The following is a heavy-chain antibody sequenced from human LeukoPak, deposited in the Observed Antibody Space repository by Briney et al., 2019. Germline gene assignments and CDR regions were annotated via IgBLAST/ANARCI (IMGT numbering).Heavy chain of an antibody. CDR1: GFTFSSYG. V-gene: IGHV3-30*18. CDR3: AKDKGANGMDV. J-gene: IGHJ6*02. Sequence: PGRSLRLSCAASGFTFSSYGMHWVRQAPGKGLEWVAVITYDGSNKYYADSVKGRFTISRDNSKNTLYLQMNSLRAEDTAVYYCAKDKGANGMDVWGQGTTVTVSS. CDR2: ITYDGSNK.